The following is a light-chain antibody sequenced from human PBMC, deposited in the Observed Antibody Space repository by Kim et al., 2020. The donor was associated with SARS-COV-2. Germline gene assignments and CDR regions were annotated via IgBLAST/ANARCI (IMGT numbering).Light chain of an antibody. Sequence: ASVGDRVTITCRASQDLAKSLAWYQQKPGKVPQVLIYAASTLQSGVPSRFSGSGSGTEFTLTIGSLQTEDVATYYCQKYNSAPWTFGPGTKVDIK. CDR3: QKYNSAPWT. V-gene: IGKV1-27*01. CDR1: QDLAKS. J-gene: IGKJ1*01. CDR2: AAS.